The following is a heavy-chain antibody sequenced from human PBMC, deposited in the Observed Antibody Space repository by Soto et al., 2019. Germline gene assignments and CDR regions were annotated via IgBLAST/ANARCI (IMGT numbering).Heavy chain of an antibody. Sequence: PGGSLRLSCAASGFTFSSYAMHWVRQAPGKGLERVAVISYDGSNKYYADSVKGRFTISRDNSKNTLYLQMNSLRAEDTAVYYCLKDRSPQMVYDYYFDYWGQGTLVTVFS. J-gene: IGHJ4*02. CDR2: ISYDGSNK. CDR1: GFTFSSYA. CDR3: LKDRSPQMVYDYYFDY. V-gene: IGHV3-30-3*01. D-gene: IGHD2-8*01.